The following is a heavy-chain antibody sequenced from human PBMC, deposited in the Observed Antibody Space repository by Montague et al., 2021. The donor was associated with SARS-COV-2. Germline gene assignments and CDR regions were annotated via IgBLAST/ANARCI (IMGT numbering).Heavy chain of an antibody. CDR2: INQSGRT. J-gene: IGHJ6*02. V-gene: IGHV4-34*01. CDR3: AGCANRVLVIASYYGMDD. CDR1: GGSFSGYY. D-gene: IGHD3-10*01. Sequence: SETLSLTCAVYGGSFSGYYWSWIRQPPGKGLEWIGEINQSGRTNNNPSLKSRVTISVDTSKNQFSLKLSSVTAADTAVYYCAGCANRVLVIASYYGMDDWGQGTTVTVSS.